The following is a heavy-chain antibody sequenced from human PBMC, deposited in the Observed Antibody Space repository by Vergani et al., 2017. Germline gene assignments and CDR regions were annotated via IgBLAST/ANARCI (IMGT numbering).Heavy chain of an antibody. CDR2: ISSSSSYI. D-gene: IGHD5-24*01. CDR3: ARGDRDGDRETDY. CDR1: GFTFSSYS. Sequence: EVQLVESGGGLVKPGGSLRLSCAASGFTFSSYSMNWVRQAPGKGLEWVSSISSSSSYIYYADSVKGRFTISRDNAKNSLYLQMNSLRAEVTAVYYCARGDRDGDRETDYWGQGTLVTVSS. J-gene: IGHJ4*02. V-gene: IGHV3-21*03.